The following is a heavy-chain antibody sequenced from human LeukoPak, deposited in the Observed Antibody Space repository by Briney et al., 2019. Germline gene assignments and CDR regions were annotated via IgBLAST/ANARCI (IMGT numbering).Heavy chain of an antibody. D-gene: IGHD3-22*01. CDR1: GFTFSSYW. J-gene: IGHJ4*02. V-gene: IGHV3-74*01. CDR2: INSDGSST. Sequence: GGSLRLSCAASGFTFSSYWMHWVRQAPGKGLVWVSRINSDGSSTSYADSVKGRFTISRDNAKNTLYLQMNSLRAEDTAVYYCAKSFDSVYDSSGYYSVSSLFNFDYWGQGTLVTVSS. CDR3: AKSFDSVYDSSGYYSVSSLFNFDY.